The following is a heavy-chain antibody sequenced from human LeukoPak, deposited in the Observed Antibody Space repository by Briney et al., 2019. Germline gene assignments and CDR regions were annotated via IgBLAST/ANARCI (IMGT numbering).Heavy chain of an antibody. V-gene: IGHV3-21*01. CDR1: GFTFSSYS. CDR3: ARDLGIAAAA. D-gene: IGHD6-13*01. CDR2: ISSSSSYI. J-gene: IGHJ5*02. Sequence: PGGSLRLSCAASGFTFSSYSMSWVRQAPGKGLEWVSSISSSSSYIYYADSVKGRFTISRDNAKNSLYLQMNSLRAEDTAVYYCARDLGIAAAAWGQGTLVTVSS.